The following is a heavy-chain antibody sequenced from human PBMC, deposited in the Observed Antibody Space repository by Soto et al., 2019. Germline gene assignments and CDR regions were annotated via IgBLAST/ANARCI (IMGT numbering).Heavy chain of an antibody. D-gene: IGHD2-15*01. CDR3: ARFRLCRGSTCDPSFGFDM. J-gene: IGHJ3*02. CDR1: GYTFSTHG. Sequence: QAQLVQSGPEVKKPGASVKVSCKASGYTFSTHGLSWVRQAPGQGLEWMGWITPSNGNTNYAQKLQGRLSMTPDTSTNTGYMEVRSLRSDDTAVYYCARFRLCRGSTCDPSFGFDMWGQGTVVTVSS. V-gene: IGHV1-18*01. CDR2: ITPSNGNT.